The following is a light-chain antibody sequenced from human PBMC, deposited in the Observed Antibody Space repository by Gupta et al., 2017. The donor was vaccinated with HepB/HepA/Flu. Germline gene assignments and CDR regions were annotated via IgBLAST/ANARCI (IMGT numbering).Light chain of an antibody. V-gene: IGKV1-39*01. CDR3: QQTDSPPLT. J-gene: IGKJ3*01. Sequence: DIQMTQSPSSLSASVGGRVTITCRASQSIRTYLNWYQQKPGKAPKVLIYAASSLQSGVPSRFSGSGSGTDFTLTISRLQPEDFATYYCQQTDSPPLTFGHGTKVDIK. CDR2: AAS. CDR1: QSIRTY.